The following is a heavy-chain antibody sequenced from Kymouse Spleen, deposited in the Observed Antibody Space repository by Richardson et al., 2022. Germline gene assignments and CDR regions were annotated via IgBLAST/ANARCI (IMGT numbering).Heavy chain of an antibody. J-gene: IGHJ6*02. CDR2: IRSKANSYAT. Sequence: EVQLVESGGGLVQPGGSLKLSCAASGFTFSGSAMHWVRQASGKGLEWVGRIRSKANSYATAYAASVKGRFTISRDDSKNTAYLQMNSLKTEDTAVYYCTRHEDIVATIGIGYYYYYYGMDVWGQGTTVTVSS. CDR3: TRHEDIVATIGIGYYYYYYGMDV. V-gene: IGHV3-73*02. D-gene: IGHD5-12*01. CDR1: GFTFSGSA.